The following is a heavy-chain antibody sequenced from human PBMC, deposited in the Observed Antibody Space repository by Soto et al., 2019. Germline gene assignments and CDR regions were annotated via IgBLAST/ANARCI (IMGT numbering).Heavy chain of an antibody. D-gene: IGHD4-4*01. CDR2: IIPIFGTP. CDR3: ARQPTVTPYYYYGMDV. V-gene: IGHV1-69*12. Sequence: QVQLVQSGAEVKKPGSSVKVSCKASGDTFSSYAISWVRQAPGQGLEWMGGIIPIFGTPDYAQKFQGRVTITADESTSTAYMELSSLRSEDTAVYYCARQPTVTPYYYYGMDVWGQGTTVTVSS. J-gene: IGHJ6*02. CDR1: GDTFSSYA.